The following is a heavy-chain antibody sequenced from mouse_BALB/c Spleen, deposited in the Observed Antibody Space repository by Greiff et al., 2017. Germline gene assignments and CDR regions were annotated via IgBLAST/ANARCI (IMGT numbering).Heavy chain of an antibody. D-gene: IGHD3-3*01. CDR1: GFTFSSYA. J-gene: IGHJ2*01. CDR2: ISSGGST. V-gene: IGHV5-6-5*01. Sequence: LQQSGGGLVKPGGSLKLSCAASGFTFSSYAMSWVRQTPEKRLEWVASISSGGSTYYPDSVKGRFTISRDNARNILYLQMSSLRSEDTAMYYCARGGDDYFDYWGQGTTLTVSS. CDR3: ARGGDDYFDY.